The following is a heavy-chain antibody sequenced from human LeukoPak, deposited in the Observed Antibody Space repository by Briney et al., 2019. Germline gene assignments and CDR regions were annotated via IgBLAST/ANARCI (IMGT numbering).Heavy chain of an antibody. CDR3: ARGAGYCSSTSCPGPFDY. CDR1: GFTFSSYE. Sequence: GGSLRLSCAASGFTFSSYEMNWVRQAPGKGLEWVSYISSSGSTIYYADSVKGRFTISRDNAKNSLYLQMNSLRAEDTAVYYCARGAGYCSSTSCPGPFDYWAREPWSPSPQ. D-gene: IGHD2-2*01. V-gene: IGHV3-48*03. J-gene: IGHJ4*02. CDR2: ISSSGSTI.